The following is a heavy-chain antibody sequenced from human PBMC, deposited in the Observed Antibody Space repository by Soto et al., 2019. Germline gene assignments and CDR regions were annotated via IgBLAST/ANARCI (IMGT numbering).Heavy chain of an antibody. CDR3: ARVLAGVVDY. D-gene: IGHD6-19*01. CDR1: GGSISRGDYY. Sequence: SETLSLTCTVSGGSISRGDYYWSWIRQPPGKGLEWIGYIYYSGSTYYNPSLKSRVTISVDTSKNQFSLKLSSVTAADTAVYYCARVLAGVVDYWGQGTLVTVSS. CDR2: IYYSGST. J-gene: IGHJ4*02. V-gene: IGHV4-30-4*01.